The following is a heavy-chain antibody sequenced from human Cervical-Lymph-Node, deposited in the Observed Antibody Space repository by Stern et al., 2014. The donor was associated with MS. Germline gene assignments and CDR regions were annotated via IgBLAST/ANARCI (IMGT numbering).Heavy chain of an antibody. D-gene: IGHD2-21*02. Sequence: QVQLVQSGGGLVKPGGSPRLSCAASGITFSDFCMSWIRQVPGKGLEWISYITRDCSTIYYADSVKGRFTVSRDNAKNSLYLQMNSLRADDTAVYYCATFGDSYDAFDIWGQGTMVTVSS. V-gene: IGHV3-11*01. CDR3: ATFGDSYDAFDI. CDR2: ITRDCSTI. J-gene: IGHJ3*02. CDR1: GITFSDFC.